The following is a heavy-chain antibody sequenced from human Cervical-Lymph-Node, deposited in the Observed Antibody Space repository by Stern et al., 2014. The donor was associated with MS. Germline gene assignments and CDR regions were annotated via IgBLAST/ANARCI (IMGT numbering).Heavy chain of an antibody. Sequence: EVQLVESGGGLVQPGGSLRLSCEASGFPVGASYMNWVRQDPGKGLEWVSRIHTVGTTHYADSVKGRFTISRANAKNALYLQMDRLTVEDTAVYYCAREIAGRRFEDWGRGTLVAVPP. CDR3: AREIAGRRFED. D-gene: IGHD6-6*01. CDR1: GFPVGASY. V-gene: IGHV3-66*01. J-gene: IGHJ4*02. CDR2: IHTVGTT.